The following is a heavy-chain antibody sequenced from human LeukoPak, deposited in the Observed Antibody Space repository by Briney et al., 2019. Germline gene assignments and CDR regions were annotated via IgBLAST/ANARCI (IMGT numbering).Heavy chain of an antibody. Sequence: GASVKVSCKTSGFTLSDYYMYWVRQAPGQGLEWMGWIEPDTGATRYAQRWRGRVTMTSDTSISTLYLELTSLTSDDTAVYYCAKDQEWEMITFGGVILDYWGQGTLVTVSS. J-gene: IGHJ4*02. V-gene: IGHV1-2*02. D-gene: IGHD3-16*01. CDR2: IEPDTGAT. CDR1: GFTLSDYY. CDR3: AKDQEWEMITFGGVILDY.